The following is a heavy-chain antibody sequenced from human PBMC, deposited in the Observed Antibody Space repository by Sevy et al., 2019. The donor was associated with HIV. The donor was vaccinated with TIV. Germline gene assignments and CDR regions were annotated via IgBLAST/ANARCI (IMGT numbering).Heavy chain of an antibody. D-gene: IGHD3-22*01. CDR1: GGSINSFF. V-gene: IGHV4-59*01. CDR3: ARGGGIYYDSRGFHPQYYFDS. Sequence: SETLSLACAVSGGSINSFFWSWIRRSPGKGLEWIGYVYDSGNSEHNPSLRSRVTISVDTSKKQFSLKLGSVTAADTAVYYCARGGGIYYDSRGFHPQYYFDSWVQGTLVTVSS. CDR2: VYDSGNS. J-gene: IGHJ4*02.